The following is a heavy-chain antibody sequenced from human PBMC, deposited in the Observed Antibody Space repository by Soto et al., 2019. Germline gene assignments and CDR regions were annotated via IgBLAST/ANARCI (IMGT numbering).Heavy chain of an antibody. D-gene: IGHD6-6*01. CDR3: ARDSGEQLVRRGFYYYYMDV. CDR2: IKSKTDGGTT. CDR1: GFTFSNAW. Sequence: GGSLRLSCAASGFTFSNAWMNWVRQAPGKGLEWVGRIKSKTDGGTTDYAAPVKGRFTISRDDSKNTLYLQMNSLKTGDTAVYYCARDSGEQLVRRGFYYYYMDVWGKGTTVTVSS. V-gene: IGHV3-15*07. J-gene: IGHJ6*03.